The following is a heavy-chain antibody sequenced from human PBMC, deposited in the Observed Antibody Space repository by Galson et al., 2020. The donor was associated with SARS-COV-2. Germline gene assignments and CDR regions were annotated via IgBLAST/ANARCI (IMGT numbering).Heavy chain of an antibody. D-gene: IGHD6-13*01. V-gene: IGHV3-48*01. CDR1: GFTFSSYS. CDR3: ESVYLSSWYYYYCGMEV. J-gene: IGHJ6*02. CDR2: INNSNSTI. Sequence: GGSLSLSCAASGFTFSSYSMNWVRQAPGKGLEWVSYINNSNSTIYYADSVNGRFTISRDNAKNSLYLQMNSTRADDTAVYYCESVYLSSWYYYYCGMEVWGQGTTVTVSS.